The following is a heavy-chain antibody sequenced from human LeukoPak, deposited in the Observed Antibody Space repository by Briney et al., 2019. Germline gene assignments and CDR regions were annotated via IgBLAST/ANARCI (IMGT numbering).Heavy chain of an antibody. D-gene: IGHD6-13*01. CDR1: GYTFTGYY. CDR2: INPNSGGA. Sequence: ASVKVSCKASGYTFTGYYMHWVRQAPGQGLEWMGGINPNSGGANYAQKFQGRVTMTRDTSISTAYMELSRLRSDDTAVYYCATTRIAAAGHGWFDPWGQGTLVTVSS. CDR3: ATTRIAAAGHGWFDP. V-gene: IGHV1-2*02. J-gene: IGHJ5*02.